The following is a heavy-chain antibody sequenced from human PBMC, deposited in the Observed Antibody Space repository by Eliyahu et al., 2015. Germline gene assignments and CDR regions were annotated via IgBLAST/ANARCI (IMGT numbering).Heavy chain of an antibody. J-gene: IGHJ4*02. V-gene: IGHV2-70*20. CDR3: VRGTTEFLFEYYFDY. Sequence: QVTLRESGPALVKSTQTLTLTCTFSGFSLRSNGMCVSWXRQPPGRALEWLALVDWDNDKYYSTSLKTRLSISRDTSKNQVVLTMTNMDPVDTAIYYCVRGTTEFLFEYYFDYWGQGTLVTVSS. CDR1: GFSLRSNGMC. D-gene: IGHD1-7*01. CDR2: VDWDNDK.